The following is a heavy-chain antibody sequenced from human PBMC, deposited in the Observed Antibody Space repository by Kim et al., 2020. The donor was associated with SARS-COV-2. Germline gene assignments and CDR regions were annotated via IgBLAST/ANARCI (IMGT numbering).Heavy chain of an antibody. CDR2: ISSSGSTI. V-gene: IGHV3-11*01. D-gene: IGHD6-19*01. CDR1: GFTFSDYY. Sequence: GGSLRLSCAASGFTFSDYYMSWIRQAPGKGLEWVSYISSSGSTIYYADSVKGRFTISRDNAKNSLYLQMNSLRAEDTAVYYCAREPGIAVAKTKSRIYFDYWGQGTLVTVSS. CDR3: AREPGIAVAKTKSRIYFDY. J-gene: IGHJ4*02.